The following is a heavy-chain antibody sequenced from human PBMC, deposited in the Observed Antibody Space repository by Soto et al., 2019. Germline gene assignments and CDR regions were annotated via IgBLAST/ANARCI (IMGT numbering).Heavy chain of an antibody. CDR1: GGSISSGGYS. Sequence: QLQLQESGSGLVKPSQTLSLTCAVSGGSISSGGYSWSWIRQPPGKGLEWIGYIYHSGSTYYNPSPKSRVTISVDRSKNQFSLKVSSVTGADTAVYYCARGPPHSHWGQGTLVTVSS. J-gene: IGHJ4*02. CDR3: ARGPPHSH. D-gene: IGHD2-21*01. V-gene: IGHV4-30-2*01. CDR2: IYHSGST.